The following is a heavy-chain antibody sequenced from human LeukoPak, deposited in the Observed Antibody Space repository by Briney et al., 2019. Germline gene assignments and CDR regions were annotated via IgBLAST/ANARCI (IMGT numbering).Heavy chain of an antibody. CDR2: INPNSGGT. CDR1: GYTFTGYY. CDR3: ARDGTVAGLTGNFDY. D-gene: IGHD6-19*01. J-gene: IGHJ4*02. V-gene: IGHV1-2*02. Sequence: ASVKVSCKASGYTFTGYYMHWVRQAPGQGLEWMGWINPNSGGTNYAQKFQGRVTMTRDTSISTAYMELSRLRSDDTAVYYCARDGTVAGLTGNFDYWGQGTLVTVSS.